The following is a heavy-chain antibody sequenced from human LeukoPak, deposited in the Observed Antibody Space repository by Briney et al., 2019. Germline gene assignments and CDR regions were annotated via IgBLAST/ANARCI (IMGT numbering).Heavy chain of an antibody. D-gene: IGHD3-10*01. J-gene: IGHJ6*03. CDR1: GGSFSGYY. CDR2: INHSGST. Sequence: PSETLSLTCAVYGGSFSGYYWSWIRQPPGKGLEWIGEINHSGSTNYNPSLKSRVTISVDTSKNQFSLKLSSVTAADTAVYYCARADMVRGVRWGYYMDVWGKGTTVTVSS. V-gene: IGHV4-34*01. CDR3: ARADMVRGVRWGYYMDV.